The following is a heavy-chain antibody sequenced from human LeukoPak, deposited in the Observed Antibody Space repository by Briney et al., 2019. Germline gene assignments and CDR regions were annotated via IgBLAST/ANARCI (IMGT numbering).Heavy chain of an antibody. CDR1: GGSISSGSYY. J-gene: IGHJ6*03. Sequence: SETLSLTCTVSGGSISSGSYYWSWIRQPAGKGLEWIGRFYTSGSTNYNPSLKSRVTISVDTSKNQFSLKLSSVTAADTAVYYCARARLTGGSYYYYYYMDVWGKGTTVTVSS. CDR2: FYTSGST. D-gene: IGHD7-27*01. CDR3: ARARLTGGSYYYYYYMDV. V-gene: IGHV4-61*02.